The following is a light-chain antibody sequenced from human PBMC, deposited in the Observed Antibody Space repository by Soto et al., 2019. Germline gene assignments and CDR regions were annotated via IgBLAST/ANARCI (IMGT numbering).Light chain of an antibody. J-gene: IGKJ1*01. V-gene: IGKV1-5*03. CDR2: KAS. CDR3: QQYNSYWT. CDR1: QSISSW. Sequence: DIQMTQSPSTLSASVGDRVTITCRASQSISSWLAWYQQKPGKAPKLLIYKASSLESGVPSRFSGSGSGTEFTRTISSLQPYEFATYYCQQYNSYWTFGQGTQVEIK.